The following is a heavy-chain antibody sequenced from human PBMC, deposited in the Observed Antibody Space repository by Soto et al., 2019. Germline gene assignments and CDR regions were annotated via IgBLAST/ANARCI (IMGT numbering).Heavy chain of an antibody. J-gene: IGHJ4*02. CDR3: ARAIAARHPDY. CDR1: GGSISSGGYS. Sequence: SETLSLTCAVSGGSISSGGYSWSWIRQPPGKGLEWIGYIYHSGSTYYNPSLKSRVTISVDRSKNQFSLKLSSVTAADTAVYYCARAIAARHPDYWGQGTLVTVS. V-gene: IGHV4-30-2*01. CDR2: IYHSGST. D-gene: IGHD6-6*01.